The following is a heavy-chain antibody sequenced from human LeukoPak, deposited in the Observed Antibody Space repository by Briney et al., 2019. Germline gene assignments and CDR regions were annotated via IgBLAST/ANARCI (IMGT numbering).Heavy chain of an antibody. V-gene: IGHV3-30-3*01. J-gene: IGHJ4*02. CDR1: GFTFSSYA. CDR2: ISYDGGNK. CDR3: ARVLTDYYDSSGYFDY. Sequence: TGGSLRLSCAASGFTFSSYAMHWVRQAPGKGLEWVAVISYDGGNKYYADSVKGRFTISRDNSKNTLYLQMNSLRAEDTAMYYCARVLTDYYDSSGYFDYWGQGTLVTVSS. D-gene: IGHD3-22*01.